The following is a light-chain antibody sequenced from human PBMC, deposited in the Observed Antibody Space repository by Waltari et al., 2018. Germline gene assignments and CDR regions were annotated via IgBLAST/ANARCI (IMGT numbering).Light chain of an antibody. Sequence: EIVLTQSPATLSLSPGERATLSCRASQSVTSYLSWYQRKPGQAPRLLIYDASTRATGIPARVSGSGSGTDFTVTSSSLEPEAVAVDYCLERATWPAAFGGGTRVEIK. CDR2: DAS. V-gene: IGKV3-11*01. CDR3: LERATWPAA. J-gene: IGKJ4*01. CDR1: QSVTSY.